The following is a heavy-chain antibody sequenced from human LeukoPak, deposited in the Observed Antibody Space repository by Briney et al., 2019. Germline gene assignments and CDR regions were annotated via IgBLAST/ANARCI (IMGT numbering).Heavy chain of an antibody. CDR2: IYYSGST. Sequence: SETLSLTCTVSGGSISSGDYYWSWIRQPPGKGLEWIGYIYYSGSTYYNPSLKSRVTISVDTSKNQFSLKLSSVTAAVTAVYYCARDRGYSYGRPYYFDYWGQGTLVTVSS. D-gene: IGHD5-18*01. J-gene: IGHJ4*02. V-gene: IGHV4-30-4*01. CDR1: GGSISSGDYY. CDR3: ARDRGYSYGRPYYFDY.